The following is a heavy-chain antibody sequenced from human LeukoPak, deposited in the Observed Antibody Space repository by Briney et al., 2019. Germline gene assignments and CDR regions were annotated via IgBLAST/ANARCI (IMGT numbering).Heavy chain of an antibody. CDR3: AKGDLPLLYGGAFDY. CDR1: GFTFSSYA. CDR2: ISYDGSNK. D-gene: IGHD2-2*02. V-gene: IGHV3-30*04. Sequence: GGALRLSCAASGFTFSSYAMHWVRQAPGKGLEWVAVISYDGSNKYYADPVKGRFTFSRDHSKSTLYLQMNSLRAEDRAVYYCAKGDLPLLYGGAFDYWGQGILVTVSS. J-gene: IGHJ4*02.